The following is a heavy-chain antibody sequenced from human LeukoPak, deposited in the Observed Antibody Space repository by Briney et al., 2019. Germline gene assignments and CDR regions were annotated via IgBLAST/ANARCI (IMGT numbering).Heavy chain of an antibody. Sequence: ASVKVSCKASGYTFTSYGISWGRQAPGQGLEWMGWISAYNGNTNYAQKLQGRVTMTTDTSTSTAYMELRSLRSDDTAVYYCARDRSQTYYYDSSGYRTFDYWGQGTLVSVSS. V-gene: IGHV1-18*01. CDR2: ISAYNGNT. D-gene: IGHD3-22*01. CDR3: ARDRSQTYYYDSSGYRTFDY. J-gene: IGHJ4*02. CDR1: GYTFTSYG.